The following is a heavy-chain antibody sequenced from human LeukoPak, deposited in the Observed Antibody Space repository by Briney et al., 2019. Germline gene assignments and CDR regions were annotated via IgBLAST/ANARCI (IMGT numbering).Heavy chain of an antibody. Sequence: QPGGSLRLSCAVSGITLSNYGMSWDRQAPGKGLEWVAGISGSGGSTNYAGSVKGRFTISRDNRKNTLYLQMNSLRVEDTAVYFCAKRGVVIRVILVGFHKEAYYFDSWGQGALVTVSS. CDR3: AKRGVVIRVILVGFHKEAYYFDS. CDR1: GITLSNYG. J-gene: IGHJ4*02. CDR2: ISGSGGST. D-gene: IGHD3-22*01. V-gene: IGHV3-23*01.